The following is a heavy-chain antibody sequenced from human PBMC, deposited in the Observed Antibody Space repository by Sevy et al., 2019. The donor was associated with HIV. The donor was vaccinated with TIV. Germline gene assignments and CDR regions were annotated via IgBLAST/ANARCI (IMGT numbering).Heavy chain of an antibody. CDR3: ANAYSGSYSHSYLYALDV. V-gene: IGHV3-30*18. CDR2: ISHDGINE. Sequence: GGSLRLSCIGSGFSCSYYGIHWVRQAPGKGLDWVALISHDGINEYYADSVKGRFTISRDNSKNTVYLEMNSLRNEDPAIYFCANAYSGSYSHSYLYALDVWGQGTTVTVSS. D-gene: IGHD1-26*01. CDR1: GFSCSYYG. J-gene: IGHJ6*02.